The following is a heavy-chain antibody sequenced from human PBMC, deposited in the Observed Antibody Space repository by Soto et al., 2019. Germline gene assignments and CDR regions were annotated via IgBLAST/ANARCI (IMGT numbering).Heavy chain of an antibody. CDR1: GGTFYTYT. D-gene: IGHD5-18*01. V-gene: IGHV1-69*15. J-gene: IGHJ4*02. CDR2: ITPIYPTT. CDR3: ARIPRYSFPTSDDLDS. Sequence: QVQLVQSGAEVRKPGSSVQVSCKASGGTFYTYTFSWVRQAPGQGLEWMGRITPIYPTTNYAEKFQGRLTVTAAGATNTAYMELNSLTPNDSAVYYYARIPRYSFPTSDDLDSWGQGPLVTVSS.